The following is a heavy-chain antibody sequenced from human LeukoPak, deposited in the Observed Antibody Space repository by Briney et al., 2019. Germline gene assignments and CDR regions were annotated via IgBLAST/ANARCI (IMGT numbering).Heavy chain of an antibody. J-gene: IGHJ4*02. CDR3: ARSPLPQIGYYYGSGSYYKGSYFDY. CDR2: IYYSGTT. D-gene: IGHD3-10*01. Sequence: SETLSLTCTVSGGSISSSSYYWGWIRQPPGKGLEWIGSIYYSGTTYYNPSLKSRVTISVDTSKNQFSLKLSSVTAADTAVYYCARSPLPQIGYYYGSGSYYKGSYFDYWGQGTLVTVSS. CDR1: GGSISSSSYY. V-gene: IGHV4-39*07.